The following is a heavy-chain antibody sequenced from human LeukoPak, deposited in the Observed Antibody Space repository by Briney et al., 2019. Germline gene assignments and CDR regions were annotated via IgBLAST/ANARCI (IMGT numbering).Heavy chain of an antibody. CDR1: GFTFSSYW. V-gene: IGHV3-7*01. J-gene: IGHJ4*02. CDR3: AREWAGPSFDY. D-gene: IGHD6-19*01. Sequence: GGSLRLSCAASGFTFSSYWMSWVRQAPGKGLEWVANIKQDGSEKSYVDPVKGRFTISRDNTKNSLYLQLNSLRAEDTAVYFCAREWAGPSFDYWGQGTLVTVSS. CDR2: IKQDGSEK.